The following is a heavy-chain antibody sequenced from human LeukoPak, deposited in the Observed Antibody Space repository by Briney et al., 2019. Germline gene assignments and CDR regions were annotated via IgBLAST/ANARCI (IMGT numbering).Heavy chain of an antibody. CDR3: ARDQVGSSGWYGYWYFDL. CDR1: GASISRGDYH. CDR2: IFYSGST. V-gene: IGHV4-30-4*01. Sequence: PSQTLSLTCIVSGASISRGDYHWSWIRQPPGKGLEWIGYIFYSGSTYYNSSLKSRVSISVDTSKNQFSLKLSSVTAADTAVYYCARDQVGSSGWYGYWYFDLWGRGTLVTVSS. D-gene: IGHD6-19*01. J-gene: IGHJ2*01.